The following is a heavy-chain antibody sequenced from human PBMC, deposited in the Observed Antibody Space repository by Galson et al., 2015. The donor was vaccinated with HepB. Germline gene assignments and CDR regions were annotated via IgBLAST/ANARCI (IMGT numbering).Heavy chain of an antibody. J-gene: IGHJ4*02. CDR2: ISSCSSTI. CDR1: GFTFSSYS. V-gene: IGHV3-48*02. Sequence: SLRLSCAASGFTFSSYSMNWVRQAPGKGLEWVSYISSCSSTIYYADSVKGRFTISRDNAKNSLYLQMNSLRDEDTAVYYCARDSGTIFGVVTDTYYFDYWGQGTLVTVSS. D-gene: IGHD3-3*01. CDR3: ARDSGTIFGVVTDTYYFDY.